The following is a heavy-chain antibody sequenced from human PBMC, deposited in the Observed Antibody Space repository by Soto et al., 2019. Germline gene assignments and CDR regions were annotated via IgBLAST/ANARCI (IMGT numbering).Heavy chain of an antibody. D-gene: IGHD3-3*01. CDR3: ARGPHITIFGVVIPAHYGMDV. J-gene: IGHJ6*02. CDR2: IIPIFGTA. CDR1: GGTFSSYA. Sequence: GASVKVSCKASGGTFSSYAISWVRQAPGQGLEWMGGIIPIFGTANYAQKFQGRVTITADKSTSTAYMELSSLRSEDTAVYYCARGPHITIFGVVIPAHYGMDVWGQGTTVTVSS. V-gene: IGHV1-69*06.